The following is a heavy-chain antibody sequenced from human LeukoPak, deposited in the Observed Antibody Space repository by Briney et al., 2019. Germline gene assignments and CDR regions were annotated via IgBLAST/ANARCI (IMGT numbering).Heavy chain of an antibody. CDR1: GGSISSHY. Sequence: SETLSLTCTVSGGSISSHYWSWIRQPPGKGLEWIGYIYYNVSTNYNPSLKSRVTISVDTSKNQFSLKLSSVTAADTAVYYCARACSTTWRYFDYWGQGTLVTVSS. D-gene: IGHD2-2*01. J-gene: IGHJ4*02. V-gene: IGHV4-59*11. CDR3: ARACSTTWRYFDY. CDR2: IYYNVST.